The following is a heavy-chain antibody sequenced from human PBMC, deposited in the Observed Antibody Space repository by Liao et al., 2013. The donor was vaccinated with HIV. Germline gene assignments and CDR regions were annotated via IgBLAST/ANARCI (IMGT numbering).Heavy chain of an antibody. CDR3: ARGGIWGFDI. Sequence: QVQLQQWGAGLWKPSETLSLTCAVYGGSFNDYFWTWIRQPPGKELEWIGEINHAGGTNYNPSLKSRVTMSVDTSLNQFSLKLSSVTAADTAMYYCARGGIWGFDIWGQGDSGHRLF. D-gene: IGHD3-16*01. CDR2: INHAGGT. CDR1: GGSFNDYF. V-gene: IGHV4-34*01. J-gene: IGHJ3*02.